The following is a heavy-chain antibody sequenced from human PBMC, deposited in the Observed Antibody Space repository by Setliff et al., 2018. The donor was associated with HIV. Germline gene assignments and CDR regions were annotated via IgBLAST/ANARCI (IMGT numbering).Heavy chain of an antibody. CDR3: VRVSCSSWYSIPRNYYYSMDV. J-gene: IGHJ6*03. CDR2: INHSGRT. V-gene: IGHV4-34*01. CDR1: GGSFSGYC. Sequence: PSETLSLTCAVYGGSFSGYCWSWTRQPPGKGLEWIGEINHSGRTKYNPSLKSRVTTSVDTSKNQFSLRLSSVTAADTAVYYCVRVSCSSWYSIPRNYYYSMDVWGEGTTFTVS. D-gene: IGHD6-13*01.